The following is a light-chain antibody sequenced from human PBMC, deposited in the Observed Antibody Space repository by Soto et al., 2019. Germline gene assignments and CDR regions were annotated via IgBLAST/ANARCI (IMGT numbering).Light chain of an antibody. CDR3: GAWDSSLSAVV. Sequence: VLTQPPSVSAPPGQKVTISCSGSSSNLGNNNVCWYQQLPGTAPKLLIYDNSNRPSGIPERFSGSKSGTSATLGITGLQTGDEADYYCGAWDSSLSAVVFGGGTKSPS. CDR1: SSNLGNNN. CDR2: DNS. V-gene: IGLV1-51*01. J-gene: IGLJ2*01.